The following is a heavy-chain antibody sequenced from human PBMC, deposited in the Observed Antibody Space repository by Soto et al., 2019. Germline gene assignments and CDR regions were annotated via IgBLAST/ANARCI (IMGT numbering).Heavy chain of an antibody. CDR1: GYTFNTYG. CDR3: ARVQLLPSPAADF. V-gene: IGHV1-18*04. CDR2: ISTRNGVT. D-gene: IGHD2-21*01. Sequence: QVHLVQSGAEVRKPGASVKVSCKTSGYTFNTYGIIWVRQAPGQHLEWLGWISTRNGVTNYAQGFQGRVTLTTDTSTPAYMELLNLRSDDTSVYFGARVQLLPSPAADFWGQGTLVTVSS. J-gene: IGHJ4*02.